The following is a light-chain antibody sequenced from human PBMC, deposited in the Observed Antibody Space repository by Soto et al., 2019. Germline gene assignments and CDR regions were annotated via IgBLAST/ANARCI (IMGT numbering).Light chain of an antibody. CDR3: HQRQSWPRT. CDR2: QTS. Sequence: EIVLTQSPATLSSFPGDRVTLSCRASQYINTSLAWYQHRPGQAPRLLIYQTSIRAAGIPARFSASGSGTDFTLTISDVQPEDFALCYCHQRQSWPRTFGQGTKVDI. V-gene: IGKV3-11*01. J-gene: IGKJ1*01. CDR1: QYINTS.